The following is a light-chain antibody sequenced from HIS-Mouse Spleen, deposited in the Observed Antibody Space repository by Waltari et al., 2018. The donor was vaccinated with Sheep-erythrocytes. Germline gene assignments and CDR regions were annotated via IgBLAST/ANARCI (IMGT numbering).Light chain of an antibody. CDR3: LQHNSYPRT. Sequence: DIQMTQSPSSLSASVGDRVTITCRASQSISSYLNLYQQKPGKAPKLLIYAAPNLQSGVPSRFRGSGSGTEFTLTISSLQPEDFATYYCLQHNSYPRTFGQGTKVEIK. CDR2: AAP. V-gene: IGKV1-17*01. CDR1: QSISSY. J-gene: IGKJ1*01.